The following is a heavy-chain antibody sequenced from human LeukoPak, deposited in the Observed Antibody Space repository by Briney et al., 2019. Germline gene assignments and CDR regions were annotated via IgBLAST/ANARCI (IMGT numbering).Heavy chain of an antibody. Sequence: ASVKVSCKASGGTFSSYAISWVRQAPGQGLEWMGGFDPEDGETIYAQKFQGRVTMTEDTSTDTAYMELSSLRSEDTAVYYCAIAAPPLGYCSGGSCYSDYYYYMDVWGKGTTVTVSS. D-gene: IGHD2-15*01. V-gene: IGHV1-24*01. CDR3: AIAAPPLGYCSGGSCYSDYYYYMDV. CDR2: FDPEDGET. J-gene: IGHJ6*03. CDR1: GGTFSSYA.